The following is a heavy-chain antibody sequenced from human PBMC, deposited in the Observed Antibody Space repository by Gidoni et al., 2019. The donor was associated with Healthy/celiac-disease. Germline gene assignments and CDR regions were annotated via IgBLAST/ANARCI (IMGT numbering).Heavy chain of an antibody. J-gene: IGHJ3*02. CDR3: AKQGGHDAFDI. D-gene: IGHD1-26*01. V-gene: IGHV3-30*18. Sequence: QVQLVESGGGVVQPGRSLRLSCAASGFTFSSYGRHWVRQAPGKGLAWVAVISYDGSNKYYADSVKGRFTISRDNSKNTLYLQMNSLRAEDTAVYYCAKQGGHDAFDIWGQGTMVTVSS. CDR1: GFTFSSYG. CDR2: ISYDGSNK.